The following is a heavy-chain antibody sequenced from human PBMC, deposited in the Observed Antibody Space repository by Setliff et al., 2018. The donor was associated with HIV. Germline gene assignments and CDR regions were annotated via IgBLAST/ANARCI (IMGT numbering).Heavy chain of an antibody. CDR1: GYRFTSNS. CDR2: INTYSGKP. CDR3: ARQNGDYHGVDK. J-gene: IGHJ4*02. Sequence: ASVKVSCKASGYRFTSNSLNWVRQAPGQGPEWLGLINTYSGKPTYVKGPTGRFVFSLDTSVNTAYQQISSLKTEDTAVYYCARQNGDYHGVDKWGQGALVTVSS. D-gene: IGHD4-17*01. V-gene: IGHV7-4-1*02.